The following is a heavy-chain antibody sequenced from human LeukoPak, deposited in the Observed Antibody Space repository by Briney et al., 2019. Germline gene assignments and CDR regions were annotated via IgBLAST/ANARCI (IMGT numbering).Heavy chain of an antibody. D-gene: IGHD3-22*01. CDR3: ARDASDSSGYYPSRFDP. J-gene: IGHJ5*02. CDR1: GGSFSGYY. V-gene: IGHV4-34*01. CDR2: INHSGST. Sequence: SETLSLTCAVYGGSFSGYYWSWIRQPPGKGLEWIGEINHSGSTNYNPSLKSRVTISVDTSKNQFSLKLSSVTAADTAVYYCARDASDSSGYYPSRFDPWGQGTLVTVSS.